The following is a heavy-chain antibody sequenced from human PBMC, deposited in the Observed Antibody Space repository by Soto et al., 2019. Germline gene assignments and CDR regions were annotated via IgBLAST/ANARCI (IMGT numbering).Heavy chain of an antibody. CDR1: GYTFTSYA. CDR2: IIPVIGIA. Sequence: GASVKVSCKASGYTFTSYAMHWVRQAPGQRLEWMGRIIPVIGIANYAQKFQGRVTITADKSTSTAYMELSSLRSEDTAVYYCYQSLSWVPHLWGQGTLVTVSS. J-gene: IGHJ4*02. D-gene: IGHD2-15*01. CDR3: YQSLSWVPHL. V-gene: IGHV1-69*04.